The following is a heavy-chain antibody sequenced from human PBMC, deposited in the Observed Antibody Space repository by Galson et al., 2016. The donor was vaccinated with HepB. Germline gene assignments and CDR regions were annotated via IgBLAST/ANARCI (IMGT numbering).Heavy chain of an antibody. D-gene: IGHD3-10*02. V-gene: IGHV3-33*08. CDR2: IWYDGSNK. CDR3: ARVFGELLEYSPLDY. CDR1: GFPFSDRW. J-gene: IGHJ4*02. Sequence: SLRLSCAASGFPFSDRWMDWVRQAPGKGLEWVAVIWYDGSNKYYADSVKGRFTISRDNSKNTLYLQMNSLRAEDTAVYYCARVFGELLEYSPLDYWGQGTLVTVTS.